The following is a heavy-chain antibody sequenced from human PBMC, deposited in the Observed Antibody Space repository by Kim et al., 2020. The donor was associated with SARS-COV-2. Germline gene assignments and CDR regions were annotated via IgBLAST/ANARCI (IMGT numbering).Heavy chain of an antibody. CDR3: ARDSYGYDPYFDC. CDR2: IKHDGSEK. CDR1: GFSFSSYW. D-gene: IGHD5-18*01. V-gene: IGHV3-7*01. Sequence: GGSLRLSCAASGFSFSSYWMSWVRQAPGKGLEWVANIKHDGSEKYYVDSIKGRFTISRDNAKHSLYLQMNSLRVEDTAVYYCARDSYGYDPYFDCWGQGT. J-gene: IGHJ4*02.